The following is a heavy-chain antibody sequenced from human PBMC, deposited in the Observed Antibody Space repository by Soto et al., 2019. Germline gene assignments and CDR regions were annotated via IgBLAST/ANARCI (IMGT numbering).Heavy chain of an antibody. J-gene: IGHJ4*02. CDR1: GGSISSSSYY. V-gene: IGHV4-31*03. CDR2: IYYSGST. CDR3: AGGRGIVATINRSLLFDY. Sequence: SETLSLTCTVSGGSISSSSYYWSWIRQHPGKGLEWIGYIYYSGSTYYNPSLKSRVTISVDTSKNQFSLKLSSVTAADTAVYYCAGGRGIVATINRSLLFDYWGQGTLVTVSS. D-gene: IGHD5-12*01.